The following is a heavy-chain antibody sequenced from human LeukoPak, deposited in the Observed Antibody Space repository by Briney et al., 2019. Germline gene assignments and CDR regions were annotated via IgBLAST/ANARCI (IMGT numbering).Heavy chain of an antibody. V-gene: IGHV4-39*01. CDR3: ARLLWFGELAPNWFDP. J-gene: IGHJ5*02. Sequence: PSETLSLTCTVSGGSISSSSYYWGWIRQPPGKGLEWIGSIYYSGSTYYNPSLKSRVTISVDTSKNQFSLKLSSVTAADTAVYYCARLLWFGELAPNWFDPWGQGTLVTVSS. CDR2: IYYSGST. D-gene: IGHD3-10*01. CDR1: GGSISSSSYY.